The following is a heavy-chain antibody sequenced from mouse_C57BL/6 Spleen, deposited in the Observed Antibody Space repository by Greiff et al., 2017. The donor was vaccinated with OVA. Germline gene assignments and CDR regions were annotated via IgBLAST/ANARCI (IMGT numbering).Heavy chain of an antibody. V-gene: IGHV1-22*01. J-gene: IGHJ4*01. CDR2: INPNNGGT. CDR1: GYTFTDYN. CDR3: ARWDDYDGAMDY. Sequence: VHVKQSGPELVKPGASVKMSCKASGYTFTDYNLHWVKQSHGKSLEWIGYINPNNGGTSYNQKFKGKATLTVNKSSSTAYMELRSLTSEDSAVYYCARWDDYDGAMDYWGQGTSVTVSS. D-gene: IGHD2-4*01.